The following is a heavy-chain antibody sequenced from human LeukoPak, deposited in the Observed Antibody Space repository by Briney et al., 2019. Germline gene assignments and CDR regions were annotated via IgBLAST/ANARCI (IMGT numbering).Heavy chain of an antibody. D-gene: IGHD2-15*01. J-gene: IGHJ6*02. V-gene: IGHV3-72*01. CDR2: SRNKANGYTT. CDR3: ASVVEGSDYFGMDV. CDR1: GFTFSDHY. Sequence: GGSLRLSCAVSGFTFSDHYMDWVRRAPGKGLEWVGRSRNKANGYTTEYAASVKGRFTVSRDDSKNSLYLQMNSLKTGDTAVYYCASVVEGSDYFGMDVWGQGTTVTVSS.